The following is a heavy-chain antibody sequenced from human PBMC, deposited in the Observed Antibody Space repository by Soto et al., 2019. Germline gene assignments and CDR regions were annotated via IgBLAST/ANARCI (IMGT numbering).Heavy chain of an antibody. CDR3: ARDESDCSGGSCYFSFDY. Sequence: LRLSCAASGFTFSSYGMHWVRQAPGKGLEWVAVIWYDGRKKYSAESVQGRFTVSRDNSKNTLYLQMNSLRAEDTAVYYCARDESDCSGGSCYFSFDYWGQGTLVTVSS. J-gene: IGHJ4*02. V-gene: IGHV3-33*01. CDR2: IWYDGRKK. D-gene: IGHD2-15*01. CDR1: GFTFSSYG.